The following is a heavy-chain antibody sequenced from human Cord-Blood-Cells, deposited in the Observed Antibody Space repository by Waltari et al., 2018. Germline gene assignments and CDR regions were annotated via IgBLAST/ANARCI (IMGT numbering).Heavy chain of an antibody. V-gene: IGHV4-39*01. Sequence: QLQLQESGPGLVKPSETLSLTCTVSGGSISSSSYYWGWIRQPPGKGLEWIGSIYFMGSTYYNPSLKSRVTISVDTSKNQFSLKLSSVTAADTAVYYCARLPWGDGYEGYWGQGTLVTVSS. J-gene: IGHJ4*02. CDR2: IYFMGST. CDR1: GGSISSSSYY. D-gene: IGHD5-12*01. CDR3: ARLPWGDGYEGY.